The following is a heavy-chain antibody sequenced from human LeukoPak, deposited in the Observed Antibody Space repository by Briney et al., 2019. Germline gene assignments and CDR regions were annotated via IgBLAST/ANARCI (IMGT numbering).Heavy chain of an antibody. CDR2: IYSGVPT. V-gene: IGHV4-4*09. D-gene: IGHD1-1*01. J-gene: IGHJ4*02. CDR1: GVSINRFY. CDR3: VQTTGWPGFDY. Sequence: SQTLSLTCTTSGVSINRFYWSWVRQLPGKGVEWNGNIYSGVPTYFNPSLKSRVPISVDTSKNQFSLNLTSVTAADTAMYYCVQTTGWPGFDYWGQGILVTVSS.